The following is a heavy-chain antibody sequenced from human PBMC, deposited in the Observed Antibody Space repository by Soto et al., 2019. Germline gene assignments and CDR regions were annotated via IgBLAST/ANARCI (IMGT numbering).Heavy chain of an antibody. J-gene: IGHJ4*02. CDR2: ISYDGTNK. CDR1: GFTFSNYA. Sequence: QVQLVESGGGVVQPGRSLRLSCAASGFTFSNYAVHWVREAPGKGLEWVAVISYDGTNKYYADSVKGRFTISRDNSKNTLHLQMNSLRAEDTAVYYCATDQDSGSYLPFDYWGQGTLVTVSS. D-gene: IGHD1-26*01. V-gene: IGHV3-30-3*01. CDR3: ATDQDSGSYLPFDY.